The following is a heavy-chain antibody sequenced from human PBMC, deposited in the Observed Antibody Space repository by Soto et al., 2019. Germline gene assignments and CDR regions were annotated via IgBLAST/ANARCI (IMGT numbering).Heavy chain of an antibody. CDR3: AKDTSGAVIVRVDD. Sequence: EVQLLESGGGLVQPCMSLRLSCAASGFTFDDYAMHWVRQAPGKGLEWGSGISWHSGSIGNADSVKGRVTISRDNAKKSRYLEMKSLRAVDMALYYCAKDTSGAVIVRVDDWVQGTLVTVSS. D-gene: IGHD3-16*02. J-gene: IGHJ4*02. CDR1: GFTFDDYA. CDR2: ISWHSGSI. V-gene: IGHV3-9*03.